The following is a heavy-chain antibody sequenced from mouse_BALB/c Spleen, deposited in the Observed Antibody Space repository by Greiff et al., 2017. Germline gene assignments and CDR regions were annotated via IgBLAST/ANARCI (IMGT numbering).Heavy chain of an antibody. CDR2: ISTYYGNT. CDR1: SYTFTDYA. J-gene: IGHJ4*01. Sequence: VQLHQSGPELVRPGVSVKISCKGSSYTFTDYAMHWVKQSHAKSLEWIGVISTYYGNTNYNQKFKGKATMTVDKSSSTAYMELARLTSEDSAVYYGASEGTMITTGGYAMDYWGQGTSVTVSS. V-gene: IGHV1-67*01. CDR3: ASEGTMITTGGYAMDY. D-gene: IGHD2-4*01.